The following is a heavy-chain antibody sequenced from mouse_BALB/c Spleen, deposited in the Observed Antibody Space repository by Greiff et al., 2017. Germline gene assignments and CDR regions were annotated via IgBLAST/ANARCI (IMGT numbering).Heavy chain of an antibody. CDR1: GYSITSGYY. CDR3: ARDHYGNYAMDF. D-gene: IGHD2-1*01. CDR2: ISYDGSN. V-gene: IGHV3-6*02. Sequence: VQLKESGPGLVKPSQSLSLTCSVTGYSITSGYYWNWIRQFPGNKLEWMGYISYDGSNNYNPSLKNRISITRDTSKNQFFLKLNSVTTEDTATYYCARDHYGNYAMDFWGQGTSVTVSS. J-gene: IGHJ4*01.